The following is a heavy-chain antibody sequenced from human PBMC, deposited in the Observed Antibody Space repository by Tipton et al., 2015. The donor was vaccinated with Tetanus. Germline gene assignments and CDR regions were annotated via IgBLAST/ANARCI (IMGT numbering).Heavy chain of an antibody. D-gene: IGHD6-19*01. J-gene: IGHJ5*02. Sequence: TLSLTCIVSGGSLFSGSFYWAWVRQAPGKGLEWIGNIYYNGNTFYLSSLKTRVTISADTSKNQFSLSLRSVTAADTAIYYCASPIKQWLVPLDLWGQGILVTVSS. CDR3: ASPIKQWLVPLDL. V-gene: IGHV4-39*01. CDR1: GGSLFSGSFY. CDR2: IYYNGNT.